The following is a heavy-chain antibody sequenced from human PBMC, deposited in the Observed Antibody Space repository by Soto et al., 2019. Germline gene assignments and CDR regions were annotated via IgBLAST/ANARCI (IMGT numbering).Heavy chain of an antibody. J-gene: IGHJ6*02. D-gene: IGHD6-13*01. V-gene: IGHV3-48*03. CDR1: GFTVSSHE. Sequence: GGSLRLSCAAPGFTVSSHEMNWVRQARGKGLEWVSYISSSGNTIYYADAVKGRFTISRDNSKNTLYLQMNSLRAEDTAVYYCARGGYSSSWLAYYYYGMDVWGQGTTVTVSS. CDR2: ISSSGNTI. CDR3: ARGGYSSSWLAYYYYGMDV.